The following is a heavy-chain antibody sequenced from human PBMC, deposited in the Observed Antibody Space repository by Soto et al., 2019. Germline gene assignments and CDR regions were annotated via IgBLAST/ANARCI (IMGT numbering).Heavy chain of an antibody. CDR1: GYIFTNYV. J-gene: IGHJ4*02. V-gene: IGHV1-3*04. CDR3: AREGAGTGPWFY. CDR2: INTGNGNT. Sequence: QVQLVQSGAEVKKPGASVKVSCKAPGYIFTNYVMHWVRQAAGQRPEWMGWINTGNGNTHSSQKFQGSVTITRDTSANTAYMELSSLRSEDTAMYYSAREGAGTGPWFYWGQGNLVNVSS. D-gene: IGHD6-13*01.